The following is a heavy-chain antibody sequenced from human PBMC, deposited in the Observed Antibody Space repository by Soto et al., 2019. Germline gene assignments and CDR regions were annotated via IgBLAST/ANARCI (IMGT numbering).Heavy chain of an antibody. Sequence: GGSLRLSCAASGFTFSSYGMHWVRQAPGKGLEWVAVISYDGSNKYYADSVKGRFTISRDNSKNTLYLQMNSLRAEDTAVYYCAKDGRGFDIWGQGTMVTVSS. CDR3: AKDGRGFDI. J-gene: IGHJ3*02. D-gene: IGHD1-1*01. CDR1: GFTFSSYG. V-gene: IGHV3-30*18. CDR2: ISYDGSNK.